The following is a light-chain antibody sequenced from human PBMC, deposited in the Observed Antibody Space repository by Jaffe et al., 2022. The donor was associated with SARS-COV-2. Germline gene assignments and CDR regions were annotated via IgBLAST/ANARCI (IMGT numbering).Light chain of an antibody. CDR2: EVS. Sequence: QSALTQPPSASGSPGQSVTISCAGTSNDVGYYDYVSWYQQHPGKAPKVLIYEVSRRPSGVPDRFSGAKSGNMASLTVSGLQAEDEADYYCSSYAGSNILVFGGGTKLTVL. CDR1: SNDVGYYDY. V-gene: IGLV2-8*01. J-gene: IGLJ2*01. CDR3: SSYAGSNILV.